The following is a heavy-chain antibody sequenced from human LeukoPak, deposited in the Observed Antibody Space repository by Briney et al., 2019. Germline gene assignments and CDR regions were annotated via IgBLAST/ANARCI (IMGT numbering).Heavy chain of an antibody. Sequence: AASVKVSCKASGYTFTSYDINWVRQATGQGLEWMGWMNPNRGNTGYAQKFQGRVTMTRNTSISTAYMELSSLRSEDTAVYYCARVVIQPYRAFDIWGQGTMVTVSS. J-gene: IGHJ3*02. CDR3: ARVVIQPYRAFDI. V-gene: IGHV1-8*01. CDR2: MNPNRGNT. D-gene: IGHD2/OR15-2a*01. CDR1: GYTFTSYD.